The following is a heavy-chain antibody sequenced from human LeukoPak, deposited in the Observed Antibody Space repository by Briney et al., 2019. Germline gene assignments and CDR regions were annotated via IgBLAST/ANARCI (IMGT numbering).Heavy chain of an antibody. D-gene: IGHD6-13*01. CDR1: GFTFSSYG. V-gene: IGHV3-23*01. CDR3: AKDFVLGKYSSSWFFDY. Sequence: GGSLRLSCAASGFTFSSYGMSWVRQAPGKGLEWVSAISGSGGSTYYADSVKGRFTISRDNSKNTLYLQMNSLKAEDTAVYYCAKDFVLGKYSSSWFFDYWGQGTLVTVSS. CDR2: ISGSGGST. J-gene: IGHJ4*02.